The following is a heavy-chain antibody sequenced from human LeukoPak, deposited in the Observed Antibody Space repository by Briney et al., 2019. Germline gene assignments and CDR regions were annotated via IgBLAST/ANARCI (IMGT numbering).Heavy chain of an antibody. Sequence: GGSLRPSCAASGFTFSSYSMNWVRQAPGKGLEWVSSISSSSSYIYYADSVKGRFTISRDNAKNSLYLQMNSLRAEDTAVYYCARVSSGYDQTTDFDYWGQGTLVTVSS. CDR1: GFTFSSYS. D-gene: IGHD5-12*01. CDR2: ISSSSSYI. CDR3: ARVSSGYDQTTDFDY. J-gene: IGHJ4*02. V-gene: IGHV3-21*01.